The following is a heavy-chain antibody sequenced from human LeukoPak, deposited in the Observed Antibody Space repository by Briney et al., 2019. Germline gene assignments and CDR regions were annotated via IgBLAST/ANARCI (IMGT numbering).Heavy chain of an antibody. D-gene: IGHD6-13*01. Sequence: PSETLSLTCAVYGGSFSGYYWSWIRQPPGKGLEWIGEINHSGSTNYNPSLKSRVTISVDTSKNQFSLKLSSVTAADTAAYYCARVGGYSSFRYWGQGTLVTVSS. V-gene: IGHV4-34*01. CDR3: ARVGGYSSFRY. CDR1: GGSFSGYY. CDR2: INHSGST. J-gene: IGHJ4*02.